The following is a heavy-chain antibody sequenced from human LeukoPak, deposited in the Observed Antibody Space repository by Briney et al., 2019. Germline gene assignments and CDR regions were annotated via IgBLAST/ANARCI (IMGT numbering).Heavy chain of an antibody. CDR1: GGSFSGYY. D-gene: IGHD2-2*01. J-gene: IGHJ5*02. Sequence: SETLSLTCAVYGGSFSGYYWSWIRQPPGKGLEWIGEINHSGSTNYNPSLKSRVTISVDTSKKEFSLKLSSVTAADTAVYYCARSIVVVPAATNWFDPWGQGTLVTVPS. V-gene: IGHV4-34*01. CDR3: ARSIVVVPAATNWFDP. CDR2: INHSGST.